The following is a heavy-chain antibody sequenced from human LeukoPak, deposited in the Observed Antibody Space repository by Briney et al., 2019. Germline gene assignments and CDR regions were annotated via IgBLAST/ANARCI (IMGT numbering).Heavy chain of an antibody. CDR3: AKDVVVVAARGFDY. D-gene: IGHD2-15*01. CDR2: ISGSGGST. V-gene: IGHV3-23*01. Sequence: GGSLRLSCVASGFTFSSYVMSWVRQAPGKGLEWVSAISGSGGSTYYADSVKGRFTISRDNSKNTLYLQMNSLRAEDTAVYYCAKDVVVVAARGFDYWGQGTLVTVSS. CDR1: GFTFSSYV. J-gene: IGHJ4*02.